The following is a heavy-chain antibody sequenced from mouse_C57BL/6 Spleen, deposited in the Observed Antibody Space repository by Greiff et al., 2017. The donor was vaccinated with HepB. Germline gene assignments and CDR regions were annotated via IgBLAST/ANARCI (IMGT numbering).Heavy chain of an antibody. J-gene: IGHJ1*03. CDR2: ISYDGSN. Sequence: EVQLQQSGPGLVKPSQSLSLTCSVTGYSITSGYYWNWIRQFPGNKLEWMGYISYDGSNNYNPSLKNRLSITRDTSKNQYFLKLNSVTTEDTATYYCARDEYWYFDVWGTGTTVTVSS. V-gene: IGHV3-6*01. CDR1: GYSITSGYY. CDR3: ARDEYWYFDV.